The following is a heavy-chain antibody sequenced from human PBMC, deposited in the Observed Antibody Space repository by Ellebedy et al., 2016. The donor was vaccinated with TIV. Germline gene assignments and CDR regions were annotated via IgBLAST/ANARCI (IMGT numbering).Heavy chain of an antibody. V-gene: IGHV3-23*01. Sequence: GGSLRLSCAASGFSFGSYVMNWVHQAPGRGLEWVSSISGSGHSSFYADPVKGRFTISRDNSRSTVFLQMNSLRVDDTAIYYCADEASRGDLFEGAFQIWGQGAVVTVSS. J-gene: IGHJ3*02. CDR2: ISGSGHSS. D-gene: IGHD4-17*01. CDR3: ADEASRGDLFEGAFQI. CDR1: GFSFGSYV.